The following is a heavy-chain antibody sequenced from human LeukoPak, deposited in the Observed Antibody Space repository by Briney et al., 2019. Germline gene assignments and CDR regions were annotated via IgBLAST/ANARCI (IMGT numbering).Heavy chain of an antibody. CDR3: ARARVVLHAPEWYFDL. J-gene: IGHJ2*01. D-gene: IGHD4/OR15-4a*01. CDR1: GFTVSSNY. CDR2: IYSGGST. V-gene: IGHV3-66*01. Sequence: GGSLRLSCAASGFTVSSNYMSWVRQAPGKGLEWVSVIYSGGSTYYADSVKGRFTISRDNSKNTLYLQMNSLRAEDTAVYYCARARVVLHAPEWYFDLWGRGTLVTVSS.